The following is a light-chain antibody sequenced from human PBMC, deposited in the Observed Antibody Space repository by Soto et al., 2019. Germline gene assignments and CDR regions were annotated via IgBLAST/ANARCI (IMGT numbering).Light chain of an antibody. Sequence: EIVLTQSPATLSLSPGGRATLSCRASQSVRNYLTWYQQKPGQPPRLLIYDASNRATGIPARFSGSGSGTDFTLTISRLEPDDFAVYYCQQRNLGLTFGGGTKVEIK. CDR1: QSVRNY. CDR2: DAS. J-gene: IGKJ4*01. CDR3: QQRNLGLT. V-gene: IGKV3-11*01.